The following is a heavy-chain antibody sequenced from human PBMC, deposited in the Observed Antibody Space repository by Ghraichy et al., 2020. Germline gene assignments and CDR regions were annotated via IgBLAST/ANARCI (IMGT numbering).Heavy chain of an antibody. CDR1: GFTFSSYA. Sequence: AGSLRLSCAASGFTFSSYAMSWVRQAPGKGLEWVSAISGSGGSTYYADSVKGRFTISRDNSKNTLYLQMNSLRAEDTAVYYCAKDRRHSSGDYYYGMDVWGQGTTVTVSS. CDR3: AKDRRHSSGDYYYGMDV. J-gene: IGHJ6*02. V-gene: IGHV3-23*01. D-gene: IGHD6-25*01. CDR2: ISGSGGST.